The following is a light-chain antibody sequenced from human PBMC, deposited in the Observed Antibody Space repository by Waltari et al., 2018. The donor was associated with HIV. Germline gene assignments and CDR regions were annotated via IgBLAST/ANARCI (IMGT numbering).Light chain of an antibody. CDR1: QSLLHSNGYNY. V-gene: IGKV2-28*01. CDR2: LGS. J-gene: IGKJ4*01. CDR3: MQALQTPLT. Sequence: DIVMTQSHLSLPVTPGEPASISCRSSQSLLHSNGYNYLDWYLQKPGQSPQLLIYLGSNRASGVPDRFSGSGSGTDFTLKISRVEAEDVGVYYCMQALQTPLTFGGGTKVEIK.